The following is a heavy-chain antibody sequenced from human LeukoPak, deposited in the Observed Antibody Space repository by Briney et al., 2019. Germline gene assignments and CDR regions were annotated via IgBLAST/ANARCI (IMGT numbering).Heavy chain of an antibody. CDR3: ARASHYYDSSGYDDY. CDR2: IGGYNGNT. CDR1: GYTFTSYG. V-gene: IGHV1-18*01. D-gene: IGHD3-22*01. J-gene: IGHJ4*02. Sequence: VKVSCKASGYTFTSYGISWVRQAPGQGLEWMGWIGGYNGNTNYAQKLQGRVTMTTDTSTSTAYMEVRSLRSDDTAVYYCARASHYYDSSGYDDYWGQGTLVTVSS.